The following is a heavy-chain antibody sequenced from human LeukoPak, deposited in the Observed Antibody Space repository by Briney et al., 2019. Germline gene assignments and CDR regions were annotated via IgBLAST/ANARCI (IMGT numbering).Heavy chain of an antibody. CDR2: IYYSGST. J-gene: IGHJ6*02. V-gene: IGHV4-39*07. D-gene: IGHD2-15*01. CDR1: GGSISSSSYY. CDR3: ARLSGGGDYYYYGMDL. Sequence: SETLSLTCTVSGGSISSSSYYWGWIRQPPGKGLEWIGSIYYSGSTYYNPSLKSRVTISVDTSKNQFSLKLSSVTAADSAVYYCARLSGGGDYYYYGMDLWGQGTTVTVSS.